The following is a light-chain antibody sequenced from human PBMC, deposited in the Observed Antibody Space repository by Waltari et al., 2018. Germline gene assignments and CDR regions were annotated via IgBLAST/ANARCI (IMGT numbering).Light chain of an antibody. J-gene: IGKJ2*01. CDR1: HSITRY. CDR2: TTS. CDR3: QESYSSPRGA. Sequence: DIQMTQSPSSLSASLGDLVTITCRASHSITRYLNWYQQKPGKAPKLLIYTTSTLQSDIPSRFSGSGSGTDFTLTISSLQPEDFATYYCQESYSSPRGAFGQGTKLEIK. V-gene: IGKV1-39*01.